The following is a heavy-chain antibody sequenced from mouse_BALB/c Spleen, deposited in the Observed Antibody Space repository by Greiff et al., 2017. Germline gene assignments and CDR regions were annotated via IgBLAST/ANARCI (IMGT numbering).Heavy chain of an antibody. CDR3: TRFYDGHWYFDV. J-gene: IGHJ1*01. Sequence: VKLQQPGAELVKPGASVKLSCKASGYTFTSYYMYWVKQRPGQGLEWIGGINPSNGGTNFNEKFKSKATLTVDKSSSTAYMQLSSLTSEDSAVYYCTRFYDGHWYFDVWGAGTTVTVSS. D-gene: IGHD2-3*01. CDR2: INPSNGGT. CDR1: GYTFTSYY. V-gene: IGHV1S81*02.